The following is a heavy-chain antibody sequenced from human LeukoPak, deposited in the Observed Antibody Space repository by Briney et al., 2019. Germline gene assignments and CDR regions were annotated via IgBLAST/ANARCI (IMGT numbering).Heavy chain of an antibody. D-gene: IGHD2-2*01. J-gene: IGHJ4*02. V-gene: IGHV3-30*03. CDR3: ARMGGSSTSCFDY. CDR2: ISYDGSNI. Sequence: GGSLRLSCAASGFTFSNYGMHWVRQAPGKGLEWVAVISYDGSNIYYTDSVKGRFTISRDNSKNTPYLQMNSLRAEDTAVYCCARMGGSSTSCFDYWGQGTLVTVSS. CDR1: GFTFSNYG.